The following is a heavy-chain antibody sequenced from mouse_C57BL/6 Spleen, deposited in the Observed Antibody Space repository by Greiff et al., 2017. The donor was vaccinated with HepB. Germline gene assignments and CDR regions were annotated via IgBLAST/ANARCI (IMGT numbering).Heavy chain of an antibody. D-gene: IGHD1-1*01. J-gene: IGHJ1*03. CDR1: GYTFTGYW. Sequence: VQLQQSGAELMKPGASVKLSCKATGYTFTGYWIEWVKQRPGHGLEWIGEILPGSGSTNYNEKFKGKATFTADTSSNTAYMQLSSLTTEDSAIYYCAREDITTVVERWYFDVWGTGTTVTVSS. CDR3: AREDITTVVERWYFDV. CDR2: ILPGSGST. V-gene: IGHV1-9*01.